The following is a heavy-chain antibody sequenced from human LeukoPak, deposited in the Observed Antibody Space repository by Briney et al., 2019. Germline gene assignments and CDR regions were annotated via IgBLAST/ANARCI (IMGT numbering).Heavy chain of an antibody. D-gene: IGHD1-26*01. CDR3: ARSGSYFPYFDY. CDR1: GFTFGTNA. J-gene: IGHJ4*02. Sequence: GGSLRLSCEASGFTFGTNAMSWVRQAPGKGLEWVSYISSSGSTIYYADSVKGRFTISRDNAKNSLYLQMNSLRAEDTAVYYCARSGSYFPYFDYWGQGTLVTVSS. V-gene: IGHV3-11*01. CDR2: ISSSGSTI.